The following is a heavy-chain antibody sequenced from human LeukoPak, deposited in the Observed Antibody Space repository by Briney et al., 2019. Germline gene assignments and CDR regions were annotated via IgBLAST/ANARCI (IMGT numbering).Heavy chain of an antibody. V-gene: IGHV1-46*01. CDR2: ISPSGGST. J-gene: IGHJ5*02. CDR3: ARDNSVGDSAWWFDP. CDR1: GYTFTSNY. D-gene: IGHD5-12*01. Sequence: RASVKVSCKAFGYTFTSNYMHWVRQAPGQGPEWMGVISPSGGSTTYAQKFQGRVTMTRDMSTSTVYMELSSLRSEDTAVYYCARDNSVGDSAWWFDPWGQGTLVTISS.